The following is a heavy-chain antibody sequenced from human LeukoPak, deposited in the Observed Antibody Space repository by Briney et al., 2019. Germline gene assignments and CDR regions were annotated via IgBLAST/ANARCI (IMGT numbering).Heavy chain of an antibody. CDR1: GDSVSSNSAA. CDR3: GSSWSRSKEADI. V-gene: IGHV6-1*01. D-gene: IGHD6-13*01. CDR2: TYYRSKWYN. Sequence: SQTLSLTCAISGDSVSSNSAAWNWFRQSPSRGLEWLGRTYYRSKWYNDYAVSVKSRITINPDTSKNQFSLKLSSVTAADTAVYYCGSSWSRSKEADIWGQGTMVTVSS. J-gene: IGHJ3*02.